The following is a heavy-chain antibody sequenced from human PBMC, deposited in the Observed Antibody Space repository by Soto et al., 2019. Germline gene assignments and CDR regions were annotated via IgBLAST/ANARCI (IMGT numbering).Heavy chain of an antibody. J-gene: IGHJ4*02. Sequence: EVQLLESGGGLVQPGGSLRLSCAASGFTFSSYAMSWVRQAPGKGLEWVSAISGSGGSTYYADSVKGRFTISRDNSKNTLYLQMNSLRHVDTAVYYCAKDNSNWNYGIFDYWGQETLVTLSS. CDR1: GFTFSSYA. D-gene: IGHD1-7*01. CDR3: AKDNSNWNYGIFDY. V-gene: IGHV3-23*01. CDR2: ISGSGGST.